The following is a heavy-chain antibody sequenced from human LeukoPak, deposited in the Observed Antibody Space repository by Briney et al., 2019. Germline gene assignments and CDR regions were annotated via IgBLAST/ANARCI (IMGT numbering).Heavy chain of an antibody. CDR1: GFTFSNAW. Sequence: GGSLRLSCAASGFTFSNAWMSWVRQAPGKGLEWVGRIKSKTDGGTTDYAAPVKGRFTISRDDSKNTLYLQMNSLKTEDTAVYYCTTARPLPHDSSTSCYFSIAFDIWGQGTIVTVSS. V-gene: IGHV3-15*01. CDR3: TTARPLPHDSSTSCYFSIAFDI. CDR2: IKSKTDGGTT. D-gene: IGHD2-2*01. J-gene: IGHJ3*02.